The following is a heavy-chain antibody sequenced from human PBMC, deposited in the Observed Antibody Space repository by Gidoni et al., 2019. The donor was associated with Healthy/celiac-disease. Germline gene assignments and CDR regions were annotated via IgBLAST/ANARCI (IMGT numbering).Heavy chain of an antibody. Sequence: EVQLVESGGGVVQPGGSLRLSCAASGFTFDDYAMHWVRQAPGKGLEWVSLISGDGGSTYYADSVKGRFTISRDNSKNSLYLQMNSLRTEDTALYYCASSGQQLDFDYWGQGTLVTVSS. CDR1: GFTFDDYA. D-gene: IGHD6-13*01. CDR3: ASSGQQLDFDY. V-gene: IGHV3-43*02. CDR2: ISGDGGST. J-gene: IGHJ4*02.